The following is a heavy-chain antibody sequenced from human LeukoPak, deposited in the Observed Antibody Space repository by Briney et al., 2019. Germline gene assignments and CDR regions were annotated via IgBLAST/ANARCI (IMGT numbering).Heavy chain of an antibody. Sequence: GSLRLSCSASGFTSGDYAMSWGRPALGEGLRWGCFIRSKAKGGTTEYAASVKGRFTISRDDSESIAYLQMSSLNTEDTAVYYCTRDRAVAGQWLFDYWGQGTLVTVSS. CDR1: GFTSGDYA. CDR3: TRDRAVAGQWLFDY. J-gene: IGHJ4*02. V-gene: IGHV3-49*04. CDR2: IRSKAKGGTT. D-gene: IGHD6-19*01.